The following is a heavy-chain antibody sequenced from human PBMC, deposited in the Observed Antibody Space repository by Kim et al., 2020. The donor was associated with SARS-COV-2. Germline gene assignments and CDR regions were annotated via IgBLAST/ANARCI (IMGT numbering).Heavy chain of an antibody. V-gene: IGHV4-59*01. Sequence: LKSRVTISVDTSKNQFSLKLSSVTAADTAVYYCAREAIGYCSGGSCPFDYWGQGTLVTVSS. D-gene: IGHD2-15*01. CDR3: AREAIGYCSGGSCPFDY. J-gene: IGHJ4*02.